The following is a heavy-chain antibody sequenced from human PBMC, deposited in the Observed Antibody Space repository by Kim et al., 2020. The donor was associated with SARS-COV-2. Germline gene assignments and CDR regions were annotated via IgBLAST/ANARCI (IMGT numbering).Heavy chain of an antibody. Sequence: SETLSLTCTVSGGSISSYYWSWIRQPPGKGLEWIGYIYYSGSTNYNPSLKSRVTISVDTSKNQFSLKLSSVTAADTAVYYCARWGKRAGLSNWFDPWGQGTLVTVSS. CDR2: IYYSGST. CDR1: GGSISSYY. D-gene: IGHD3-16*01. CDR3: ARWGKRAGLSNWFDP. V-gene: IGHV4-59*08. J-gene: IGHJ5*02.